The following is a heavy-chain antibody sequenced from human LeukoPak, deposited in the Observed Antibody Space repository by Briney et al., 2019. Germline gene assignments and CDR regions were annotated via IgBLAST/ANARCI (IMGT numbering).Heavy chain of an antibody. D-gene: IGHD3-10*01. CDR2: ISSSTSSI. Sequence: GGPLSTSCAACGFTFSSYSMKWLRQARGEGKEWGSTISSSTSSISYAASVKGRFTISRDNATNSLYLQMYSLRAEDTAVYYCARALLWFGVSSRYAFDIWGQGTMVTVSS. CDR3: ARALLWFGVSSRYAFDI. V-gene: IGHV3-21*01. J-gene: IGHJ3*02. CDR1: GFTFSSYS.